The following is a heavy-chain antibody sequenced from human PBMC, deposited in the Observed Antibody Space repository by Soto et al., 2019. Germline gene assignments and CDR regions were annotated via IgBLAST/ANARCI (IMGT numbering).Heavy chain of an antibody. J-gene: IGHJ3*02. CDR3: ARWLTEELELYHPATPYTGWPRNAFDI. CDR1: GGTFSSYA. CDR2: IIPIFGTA. D-gene: IGHD1-7*01. V-gene: IGHV1-69*13. Sequence: SVKVSCKASGGTFSSYAISWVRQAPGQGLEWMGGIIPIFGTANYAQKFQGRVTITADESTSTAYMELSSLRSEDTAVYYCARWLTEELELYHPATPYTGWPRNAFDIWGQGTMVTVSS.